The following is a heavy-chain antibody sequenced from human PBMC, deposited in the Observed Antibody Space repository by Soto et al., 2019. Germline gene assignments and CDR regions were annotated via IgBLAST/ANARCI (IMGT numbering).Heavy chain of an antibody. Sequence: SETLSLTCTVSGGSISSGGYYWSWLRQDPGKGLEWIGYIYYSGSTYYNPSLKSRVTISVDTSKNQFSLKLSSVTAADTAVYYCARVVRGVIKGGFDSWGQGTLVTVSS. CDR3: ARVVRGVIKGGFDS. CDR2: IYYSGST. V-gene: IGHV4-31*03. J-gene: IGHJ4*02. D-gene: IGHD3-10*01. CDR1: GGSISSGGYY.